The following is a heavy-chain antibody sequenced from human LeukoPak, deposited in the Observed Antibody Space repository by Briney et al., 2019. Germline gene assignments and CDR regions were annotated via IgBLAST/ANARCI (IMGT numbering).Heavy chain of an antibody. Sequence: SGPTLVNPTQTLTLTCTFSGFSLSTSGVGVGWIRQPPGKALEWLALIYWNDDKRYSPSLKSRLTITKDTSKNQVVLTMTNMDPVDTATYYCARMTCTDYYYDSSGYFDYWGQGTLVTVSS. D-gene: IGHD3-22*01. V-gene: IGHV2-5*01. J-gene: IGHJ4*02. CDR2: IYWNDDK. CDR3: ARMTCTDYYYDSSGYFDY. CDR1: GFSLSTSGVG.